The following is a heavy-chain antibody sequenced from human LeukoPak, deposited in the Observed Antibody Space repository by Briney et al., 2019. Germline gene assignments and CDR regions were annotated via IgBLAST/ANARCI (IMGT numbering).Heavy chain of an antibody. D-gene: IGHD1-26*01. V-gene: IGHV3-74*01. CDR2: INTDGSHT. CDR3: ARIKVGATGIDY. J-gene: IGHJ4*02. Sequence: GGSLRLSCAASGFTFNNYWMHWVRQAPGKGLVWVSRINTDGSHTNYADSVKGRFTFSRDNAKNTLYLQMNSLRVEDTAVYYCARIKVGATGIDYWGQGTLVTVSS. CDR1: GFTFNNYW.